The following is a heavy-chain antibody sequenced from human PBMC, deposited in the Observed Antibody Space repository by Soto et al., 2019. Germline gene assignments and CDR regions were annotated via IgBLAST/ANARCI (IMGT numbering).Heavy chain of an antibody. D-gene: IGHD2-15*01. J-gene: IGHJ6*02. Sequence: QVQLQESGPGLVKPSETLSLTCTVSGGSISSYYWSWIRQPPGKGLEWIGYIYYSGSTNYNPSLKTRATLSVDPSKTQFSLKLSSVTAADTAVYYCARNPCGGSGGSCYSGGYYYYSNGMDVWGQGTTVTVSS. CDR2: IYYSGST. CDR1: GGSISSYY. V-gene: IGHV4-59*01. CDR3: ARNPCGGSGGSCYSGGYYYYSNGMDV.